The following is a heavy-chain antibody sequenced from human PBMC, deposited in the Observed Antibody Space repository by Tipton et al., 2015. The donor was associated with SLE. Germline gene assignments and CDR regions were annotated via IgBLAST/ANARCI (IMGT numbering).Heavy chain of an antibody. CDR1: GGSISSGSYY. CDR2: IYTSGST. CDR3: ARDSGIGAFDI. D-gene: IGHD6-13*01. J-gene: IGHJ3*02. V-gene: IGHV4-61*09. Sequence: LRLSCTVSGGSISSGSYYWSWIRQPAGKGLAWIGHIYTSGSTNYNPSLKSRVTISVDTSKNQFSLKLSSVTAADTAVYYCARDSGIGAFDIWGQGTMVTVSS.